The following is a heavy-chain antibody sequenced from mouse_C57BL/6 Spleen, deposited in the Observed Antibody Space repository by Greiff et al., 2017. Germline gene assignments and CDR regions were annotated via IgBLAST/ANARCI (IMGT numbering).Heavy chain of an antibody. D-gene: IGHD2-5*01. CDR3: ARNYYSSYPAGFAY. Sequence: DVKLQESGPELVKPGASVKIPCKASGYTFTDYNMDWVKQSHGKSLEWIGDINPNNGGTIYNQKFKGKATLTVAQSSSTSYMELRSLTSDDTAVYYCARNYYSSYPAGFAYGGQGTLVTVSA. J-gene: IGHJ3*01. CDR2: INPNNGGT. CDR1: GYTFTDYN. V-gene: IGHV1-18*01.